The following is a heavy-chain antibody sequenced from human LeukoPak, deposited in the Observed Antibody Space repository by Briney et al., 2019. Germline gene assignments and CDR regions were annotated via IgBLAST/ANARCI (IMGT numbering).Heavy chain of an antibody. CDR3: ARTIVATIEGPFDY. J-gene: IGHJ4*02. CDR1: GYTFTSYG. D-gene: IGHD5-12*01. V-gene: IGHV1-18*01. CDR2: ISAYNGNT. Sequence: ASVKVSCKASGYTFTSYGISWVRRAPGQGLEWMGWISAYNGNTNYAQKLQGRVTMTTDTSTSTAYMELRSLRSDDTAVYYCARTIVATIEGPFDYWGQGTLVTVSS.